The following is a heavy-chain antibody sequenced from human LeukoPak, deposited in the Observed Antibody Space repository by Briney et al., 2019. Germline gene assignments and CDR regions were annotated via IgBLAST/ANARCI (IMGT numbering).Heavy chain of an antibody. CDR1: GFTVSSNY. CDR2: IYSGGSI. Sequence: GGSLRLSCAASGFTVSSNYMSWVRQAPGKGLEWVSIIYSGGSIFYADSVKGRFTISRDNSKNTLYLQMNSLRAEDTAVYYCTSEMATIAGDYYYMDVWGKGTTVTISS. V-gene: IGHV3-53*01. CDR3: TSEMATIAGDYYYMDV. J-gene: IGHJ6*03. D-gene: IGHD5-24*01.